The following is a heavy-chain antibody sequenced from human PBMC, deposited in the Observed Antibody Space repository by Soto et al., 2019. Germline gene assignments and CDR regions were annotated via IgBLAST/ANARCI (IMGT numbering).Heavy chain of an antibody. V-gene: IGHV4-31*03. D-gene: IGHD5-18*01. Sequence: QVQLQESGPGLVKPSQTLSLTCTVSGGSISSGGYYWSWIRQHPGKGLEWIGYIYYSGSTYYNPSLKSRGTISVDTSKHQFSLKLSAVTAADTAVYYCASERIQLWTNWFDPWGQGTLVTVSS. CDR2: IYYSGST. CDR3: ASERIQLWTNWFDP. J-gene: IGHJ5*02. CDR1: GGSISSGGYY.